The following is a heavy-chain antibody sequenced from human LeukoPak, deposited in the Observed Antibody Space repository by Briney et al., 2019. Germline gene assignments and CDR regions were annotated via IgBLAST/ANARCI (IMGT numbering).Heavy chain of an antibody. Sequence: GGSLRLSCEGSGFTFRSHWMSWVRLVPGQGLEWVSAIGGSDGATYYADSVRGRFTISRDNSKDTLYLQMNSLRAEDTAVYYCAKRDSSGSYPYYFDHWGQGTLVSVSS. D-gene: IGHD3-22*01. CDR1: GFTFRSHW. CDR2: IGGSDGAT. V-gene: IGHV3-23*01. J-gene: IGHJ4*02. CDR3: AKRDSSGSYPYYFDH.